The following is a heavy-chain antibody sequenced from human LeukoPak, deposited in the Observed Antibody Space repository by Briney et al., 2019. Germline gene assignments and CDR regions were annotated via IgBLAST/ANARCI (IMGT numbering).Heavy chain of an antibody. Sequence: SETLSLTCAVYGGSFSGYYWSWIRQPPGKGLEWIGEINHSGSTNYNPSLKSRVTISVDTSKNQFSLKLRSVTAADTAVYYCARDGRGGYNPFDYSGQGTLVTVSS. D-gene: IGHD5-24*01. V-gene: IGHV4-34*01. CDR2: INHSGST. J-gene: IGHJ4*02. CDR1: GGSFSGYY. CDR3: ARDGRGGYNPFDY.